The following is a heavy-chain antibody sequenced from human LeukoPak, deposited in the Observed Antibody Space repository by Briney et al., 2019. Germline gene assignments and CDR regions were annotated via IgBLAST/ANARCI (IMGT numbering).Heavy chain of an antibody. D-gene: IGHD1-1*01. CDR1: GGSINATINY. J-gene: IGHJ6*03. CDR3: VRGPGQYNWNELNYYYYYMDV. CDR2: IYHSGST. V-gene: IGHV4-39*07. Sequence: PSETLSLTCTVSGGSINATINYWGWIRQPPGKGLEWIGTIYHSGSTYYNPSLKSRVTISVDTSKNQFSLQLSSVTAADTAVYYCVRGPGQYNWNELNYYYYYMDVWGKGTTVTVSS.